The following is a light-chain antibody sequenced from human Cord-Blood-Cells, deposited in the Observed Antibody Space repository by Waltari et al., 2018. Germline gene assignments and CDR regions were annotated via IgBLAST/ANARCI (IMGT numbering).Light chain of an antibody. CDR3: SSYTSSSTYVV. CDR1: SSDVGGYNH. CDR2: DVS. Sequence: LTQPASVSGSPGQSITISCTGTSSDVGGYNHVSWYQQHPGKAPKLMIYDVSNRPSGVSNRFSGSKSGNTASLTISGLQAEDEADYYCSSYTSSSTYVVFGGGTKLTVL. J-gene: IGLJ2*01. V-gene: IGLV2-14*01.